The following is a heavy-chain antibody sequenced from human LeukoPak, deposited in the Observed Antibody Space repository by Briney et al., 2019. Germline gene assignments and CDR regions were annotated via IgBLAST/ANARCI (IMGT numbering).Heavy chain of an antibody. D-gene: IGHD3-10*01. CDR2: IYTSGST. CDR1: GGSISSYY. CDR3: ARVVTGRFGELSYPRDAFDI. J-gene: IGHJ3*02. Sequence: SETLSLTCTVSGGSISSYYWSWIRQPAGKGLEWIGRIYTSGSTNYNPSLKSRVTMSVDTSKNQFSLTLSSVTAADTAVYYCARVVTGRFGELSYPRDAFDIWGQGTMVTVSS. V-gene: IGHV4-4*07.